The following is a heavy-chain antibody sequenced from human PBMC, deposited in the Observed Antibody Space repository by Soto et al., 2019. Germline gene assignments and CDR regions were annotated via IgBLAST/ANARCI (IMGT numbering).Heavy chain of an antibody. V-gene: IGHV1-18*04. D-gene: IGHD2-21*02. CDR1: GYTFTTYG. Sequence: QVQLVQSGAEVKKPGASVKVSCETSGYTFTTYGITWVRQAPGQGLEWMGWITTYNGNANYAQKLQGRVTMTIDTSTSTAYMELRSLRSDETAVYYCARGCGGDCRLFDYWGPGTLVTVSS. J-gene: IGHJ4*02. CDR2: ITTYNGNA. CDR3: ARGCGGDCRLFDY.